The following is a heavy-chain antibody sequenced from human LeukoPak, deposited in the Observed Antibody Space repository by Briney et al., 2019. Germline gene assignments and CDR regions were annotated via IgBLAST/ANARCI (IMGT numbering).Heavy chain of an antibody. CDR1: GVSFDDYY. CDR2: INHSGYT. J-gene: IGHJ4*02. Sequence: SETLSLTCAVSGVSFDDYYWSWVRQTPGEGLEWIGEINHSGYTNDSPSLKSRVTLSIDTSRKQFSLNLRPVTVADTGIYYCTRMTAGHDYWGQGTLVTVSS. CDR3: TRMTAGHDY. D-gene: IGHD2-21*02. V-gene: IGHV4-34*01.